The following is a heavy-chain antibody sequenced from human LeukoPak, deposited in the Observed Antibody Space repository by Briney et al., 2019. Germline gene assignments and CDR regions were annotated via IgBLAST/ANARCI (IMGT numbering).Heavy chain of an antibody. V-gene: IGHV3-23*01. CDR3: TKRAEFGGFDP. D-gene: IGHD3-10*01. J-gene: IGHJ5*02. CDR1: GFTFSTSA. Sequence: GGSLRLSCAASGFTFSTSAMSWVRQAPGKGLEWVSSISTTVGNTYYADSVKGRFTISRDNPNHTLYLQMNSLTAEDTAVYYCTKRAEFGGFDPWGQGTLVTVSS. CDR2: ISTTVGNT.